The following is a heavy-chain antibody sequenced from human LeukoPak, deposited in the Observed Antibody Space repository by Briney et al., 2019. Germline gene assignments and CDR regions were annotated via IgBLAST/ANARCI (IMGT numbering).Heavy chain of an antibody. CDR2: IYYSGST. Sequence: SETLSLTCTVSGGSISSYYWSWIRQPPGKGLEWIGYIYYSGSTNYNPSLKSRVTISVDTSKNQFSLKLSSVTAADTAVYYYVIDYPRRDCIGGSCSDDYGMDVWGQGTTVTVSS. V-gene: IGHV4-59*01. D-gene: IGHD2-15*01. CDR3: VIDYPRRDCIGGSCSDDYGMDV. CDR1: GGSISSYY. J-gene: IGHJ6*02.